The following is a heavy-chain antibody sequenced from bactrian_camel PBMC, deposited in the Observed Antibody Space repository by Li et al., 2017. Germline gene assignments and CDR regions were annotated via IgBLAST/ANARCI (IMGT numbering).Heavy chain of an antibody. J-gene: IGHJ4*01. CDR1: GSGYISGTAC. Sequence: VQLVESGGGSVNAGGSQTLSCAASGSGYISGTACMGWFRQVPGKEREGVAAIAPATGTTFYSDSVKGRFTISYVNANNTLHLQMNSLKPEDTAVYYCAAGPCYSEAWCYPHRGQGTQVTVS. CDR2: IAPATGTT. D-gene: IGHD3*01. V-gene: IGHV3S54*01. CDR3: AAGPCYSEAWCYPH.